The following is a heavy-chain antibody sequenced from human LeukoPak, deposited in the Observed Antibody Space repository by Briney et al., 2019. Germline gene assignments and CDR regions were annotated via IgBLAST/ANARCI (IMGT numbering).Heavy chain of an antibody. CDR2: ISYDGSNK. CDR3: ARGESYYFDY. J-gene: IGHJ4*02. D-gene: IGHD3-10*01. Sequence: PGGSLRLSCAASGFTFSSYAMHWVRQAPGKGLEWVAVISYDGSNKYYADSVKGRFTISRDNSKNTLYLQINSLRAEDTAVYYCARGESYYFDYWGQGTLVTVSS. CDR1: GFTFSSYA. V-gene: IGHV3-30-3*01.